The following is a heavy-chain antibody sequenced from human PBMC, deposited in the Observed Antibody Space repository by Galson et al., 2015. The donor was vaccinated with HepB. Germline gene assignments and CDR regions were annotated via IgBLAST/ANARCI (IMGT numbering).Heavy chain of an antibody. V-gene: IGHV1-2*02. CDR2: INPNTGGT. D-gene: IGHD1-26*01. J-gene: IGHJ4*02. Sequence: SVKVSCKASGYPLTSHGITWVRQAPGQGLVWVGWINPNTGGTKYAQKFQGRVTMTRDTSINTAYMELSRLRFDDTFVYYCARDSGSYPTHFDYWGQGTLVIVSS. CDR3: ARDSGSYPTHFDY. CDR1: GYPLTSHG.